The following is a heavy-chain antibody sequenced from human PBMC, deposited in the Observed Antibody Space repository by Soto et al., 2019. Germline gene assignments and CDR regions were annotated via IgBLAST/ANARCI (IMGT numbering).Heavy chain of an antibody. CDR3: ARVGSYSDGSSYPY. Sequence: QVQLVQSGAELKKPGALVTVSCKASGYTFTGHDLHWVRQAPGQGLEWMGWIKANGGATKYARKLQGRVTMTRDTSTTTAYLELNSLRSDDTAVYFCARVGSYSDGSSYPYWGQGTLVTVSA. CDR2: IKANGGAT. CDR1: GYTFTGHD. J-gene: IGHJ4*02. D-gene: IGHD6-6*01. V-gene: IGHV1-2*02.